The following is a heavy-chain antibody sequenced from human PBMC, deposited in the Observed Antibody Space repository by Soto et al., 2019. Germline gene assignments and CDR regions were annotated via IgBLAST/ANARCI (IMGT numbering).Heavy chain of an antibody. Sequence: LRLSCAASGFTFSSYEMNWVRQAPGKGLEWVSYISSSGSTIYYADSVKGRFTISRDNAKNSLYLQMNSLRAEDTAVYYCARERGANYYDSSGYWGQGTLVTVSS. D-gene: IGHD3-22*01. V-gene: IGHV3-48*03. CDR2: ISSSGSTI. J-gene: IGHJ4*02. CDR1: GFTFSSYE. CDR3: ARERGANYYDSSGY.